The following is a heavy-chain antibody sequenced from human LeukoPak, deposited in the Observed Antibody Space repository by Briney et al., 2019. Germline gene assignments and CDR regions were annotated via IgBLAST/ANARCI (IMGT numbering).Heavy chain of an antibody. D-gene: IGHD3-16*01. J-gene: IGHJ4*02. CDR3: ARARAILGKADNGGGKFDY. CDR1: GYTFTSYG. Sequence: ASVKVSCKASGYTFTSYGISWVRQAPGQGLEWMGWISAYNGNTNYAQKLQGRVTMTTDTSTSTAYMELRSLRSDDTAVYYCARARAILGKADNGGGKFDYWGQGTLVTVSS. V-gene: IGHV1-18*01. CDR2: ISAYNGNT.